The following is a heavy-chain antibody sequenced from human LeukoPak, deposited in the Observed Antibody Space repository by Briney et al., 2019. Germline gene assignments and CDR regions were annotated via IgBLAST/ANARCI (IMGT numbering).Heavy chain of an antibody. J-gene: IGHJ4*02. CDR1: GFTFSSYS. CDR3: ARGTYYFDY. Sequence: PGGSLRLSCAASGFTFSSYSMNWVRQAPGKGLEWVSYISTSSSIIYYADSVKGRFTISRGNAKNSLYLQMNSLRAEDTALYYCARGTYYFDYWGQGTLVTVSS. CDR2: ISTSSSII. D-gene: IGHD1/OR15-1a*01. V-gene: IGHV3-48*01.